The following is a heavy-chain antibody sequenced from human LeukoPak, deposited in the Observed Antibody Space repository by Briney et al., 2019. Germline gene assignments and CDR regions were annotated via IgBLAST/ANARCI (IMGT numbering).Heavy chain of an antibody. Sequence: GGSLRLSCAASGFTFSSYSMNWVRQAPGKGLEWVSYISSSSSTIYYADSVKGRFTISRDNAKNSLYLQMNSLRAEDTAVYYCAEGGEGLYYYYGMDVWGQGTTVTVSS. CDR1: GFTFSSYS. V-gene: IGHV3-48*01. J-gene: IGHJ6*02. CDR3: AEGGEGLYYYYGMDV. CDR2: ISSSSSTI. D-gene: IGHD3-10*01.